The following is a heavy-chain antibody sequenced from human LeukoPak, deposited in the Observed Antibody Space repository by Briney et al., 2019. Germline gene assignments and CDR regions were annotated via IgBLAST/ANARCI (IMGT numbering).Heavy chain of an antibody. CDR2: ISAYNGNT. CDR1: GYTFTSYG. CDR3: ARDPQYQLLSDNWFDP. V-gene: IGHV1-18*01. Sequence: ASVKVSCKASGYTFTSYGISWVRQAPGQGLEWMGWISAYNGNTNYAQKLQGRVTMTTDTSTSTAYMELRSLRSDDTAVYYCARDPQYQLLSDNWFDPWGQGTLVTVSS. J-gene: IGHJ5*02. D-gene: IGHD2-2*01.